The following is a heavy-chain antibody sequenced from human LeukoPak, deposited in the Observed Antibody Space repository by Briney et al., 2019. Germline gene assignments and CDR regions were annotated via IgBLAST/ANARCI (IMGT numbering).Heavy chain of an antibody. CDR1: GYTLTSYA. V-gene: IGHV1-3*01. D-gene: IGHD3-9*01. Sequence: ASVKVSCKASGYTLTSYAMHWVRQAPGQRLEWMGWINAGNGNTKYSQKFQGRVTITRDTSASTAYMELSSLRSEDTAVYYCARDFWDILTGPYNWFDPWGQGTLVTVSS. CDR2: INAGNGNT. CDR3: ARDFWDILTGPYNWFDP. J-gene: IGHJ5*02.